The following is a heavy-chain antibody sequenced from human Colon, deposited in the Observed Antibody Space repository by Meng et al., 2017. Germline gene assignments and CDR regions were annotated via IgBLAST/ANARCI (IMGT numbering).Heavy chain of an antibody. Sequence: SGGALVQPGGSLRLSCAASGFTFSSYWMHWVRQAPGKGLVWVSRINSDGSSTSYADSVKGRFTISRDNAKNSLYLQMNSLRAEDTALYHCARTAIRGVMDSGWFNPWGQGTLVTVSS. CDR3: ARTAIRGVMDSGWFNP. V-gene: IGHV3-74*01. CDR1: GFTFSSYW. CDR2: INSDGSST. D-gene: IGHD3-10*01. J-gene: IGHJ5*02.